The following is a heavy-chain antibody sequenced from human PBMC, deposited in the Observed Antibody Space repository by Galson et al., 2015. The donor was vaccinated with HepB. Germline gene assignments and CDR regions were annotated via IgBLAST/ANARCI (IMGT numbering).Heavy chain of an antibody. V-gene: IGHV4-59*01. CDR1: GGSISSYY. D-gene: IGHD3-3*01. J-gene: IGHJ5*02. CDR2: IYYSGST. CDR3: ARGQGFWSGANWFDP. Sequence: TLSLTCTVSGGSISSYYWSWIRQPPGKGLEWIGYIYYSGSTNYNPSLKSRVTIPVDTSKNQFSLKLSSVTAADTAVYYCARGQGFWSGANWFDPWGQGTLVTVSS.